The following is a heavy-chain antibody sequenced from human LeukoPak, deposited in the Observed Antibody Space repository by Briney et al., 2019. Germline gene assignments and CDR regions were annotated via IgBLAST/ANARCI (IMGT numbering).Heavy chain of an antibody. Sequence: GASVKVSCKASGYIFSGSYIHWVRQAPGQGLEWMGRINPNSGGTNYAQKFQGRVTMTRDTSISTAYMELSRLRSDDTAVYYCARVRDYYDSSGPFDYWGQGTLVTVSS. V-gene: IGHV1-2*06. J-gene: IGHJ4*02. CDR1: GYIFSGSY. D-gene: IGHD3-22*01. CDR2: INPNSGGT. CDR3: ARVRDYYDSSGPFDY.